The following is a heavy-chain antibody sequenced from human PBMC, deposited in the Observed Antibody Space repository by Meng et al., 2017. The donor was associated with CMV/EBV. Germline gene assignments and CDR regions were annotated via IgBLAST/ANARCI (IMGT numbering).Heavy chain of an antibody. Sequence: SVKVSCKASGGTFSSYTISWVRQAPGQGLEWMGRIIPILGIANYAQKFQGRVTITADKSTSTAYMELSSLRSEDTAVYYCARDQGYCSSTSCTVGDFDYWDQGTLVTVSS. CDR3: ARDQGYCSSTSCTVGDFDY. CDR1: GGTFSSYT. CDR2: IIPILGIA. J-gene: IGHJ4*02. V-gene: IGHV1-69*04. D-gene: IGHD2-2*01.